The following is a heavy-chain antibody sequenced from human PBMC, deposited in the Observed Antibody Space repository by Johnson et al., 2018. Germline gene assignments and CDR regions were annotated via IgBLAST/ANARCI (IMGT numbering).Heavy chain of an antibody. Sequence: VQLVESGGGLVQXGGSLRLSCAASGFSFRRYWMSWVRQAPGKGLEWVANIKQDGREKYYVDYVKGRFTISRDNAKNSVYLQMNSLRAEDTAVYYCASGYYDSSGYFSEYFQHWGQGTLVTVSS. CDR2: IKQDGREK. CDR1: GFSFRRYW. CDR3: ASGYYDSSGYFSEYFQH. V-gene: IGHV3-7*01. J-gene: IGHJ1*01. D-gene: IGHD3-22*01.